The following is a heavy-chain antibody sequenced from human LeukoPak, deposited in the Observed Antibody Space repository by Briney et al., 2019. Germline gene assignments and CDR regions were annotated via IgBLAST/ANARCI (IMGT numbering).Heavy chain of an antibody. CDR2: IRYDGSNK. D-gene: IGHD6-25*01. CDR1: GFTFSSYG. V-gene: IGHV3-30*02. Sequence: PGGSLRLSCAASGFTFSSYGMHWVRQAPGKGLGWVAFIRYDGSNKYYADSVKGRFTISRDNSKNTLYLQMNSLRAEDTAVYYCAKDREQRATAIDYWGQGTLVTVPS. CDR3: AKDREQRATAIDY. J-gene: IGHJ4*02.